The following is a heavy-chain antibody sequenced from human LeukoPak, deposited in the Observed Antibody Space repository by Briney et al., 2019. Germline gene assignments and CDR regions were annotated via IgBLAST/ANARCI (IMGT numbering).Heavy chain of an antibody. CDR2: INPSGGST. V-gene: IGHV1-46*01. J-gene: IGHJ1*01. Sequence: ASVKVSCKASGYTFTSYYMHWVRQAPGQGLEWMGIINPSGGSTSYAQKFQGRVTMTRDTSTSTVYMELSSLRSEDTAVYYCAREPYCGGDCYSRGPTQYFQHWGQGTLVTVSS. CDR1: GYTFTSYY. D-gene: IGHD2-21*02. CDR3: AREPYCGGDCYSRGPTQYFQH.